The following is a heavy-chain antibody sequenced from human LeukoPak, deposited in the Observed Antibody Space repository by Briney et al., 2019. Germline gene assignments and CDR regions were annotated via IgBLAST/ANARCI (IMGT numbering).Heavy chain of an antibody. CDR3: AKGQWELPDSEFDY. CDR2: ISWNSGSI. D-gene: IGHD1-26*01. Sequence: SLRLSCAASGFTFDDYAMHWVRQAPGKGLEWVSGISWNSGSIGYAESVKGRFTISRDNAKNSLYLQMNSLRAEDMALYYCAKGQWELPDSEFDYWGQGTLVTVSS. J-gene: IGHJ4*02. CDR1: GFTFDDYA. V-gene: IGHV3-9*03.